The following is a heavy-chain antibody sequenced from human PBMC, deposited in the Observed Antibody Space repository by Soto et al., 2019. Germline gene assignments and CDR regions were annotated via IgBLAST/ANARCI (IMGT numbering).Heavy chain of an antibody. V-gene: IGHV4-30-4*01. CDR3: AREHTVTTWFDP. CDR1: GGHINSNTYY. Sequence: KSSETLSLPCTVSGGHINSNTYYWSWIRQPPGKGLEWIGYIYYSGSTYYSPSLKSRVTISIDTSKNQFSLKLTSVTAADTAVYFCAREHTVTTWFDPWGQGTLVTVSS. J-gene: IGHJ5*02. D-gene: IGHD4-17*01. CDR2: IYYSGST.